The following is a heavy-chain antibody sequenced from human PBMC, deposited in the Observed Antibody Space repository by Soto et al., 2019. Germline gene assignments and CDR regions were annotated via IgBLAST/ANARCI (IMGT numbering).Heavy chain of an antibody. CDR2: INHSGNT. CDR1: GGSFRGYY. CDR3: AIIYGYSSGLYRVTGNY. D-gene: IGHD6-19*01. V-gene: IGHV4-34*01. J-gene: IGHJ4*01. Sequence: PSETLASTCAVYGGSFRGYYWSWIRQPPGKGLELIGEINHSGNTNYNPSLKSRVTISVDTSKNKSSLKLSSVTAADTAVSYFAIIYGYSSGLYRVTGNYWAHGTLVNVSS.